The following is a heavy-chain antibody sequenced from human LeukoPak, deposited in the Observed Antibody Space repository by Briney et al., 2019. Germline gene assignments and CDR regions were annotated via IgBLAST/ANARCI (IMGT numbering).Heavy chain of an antibody. D-gene: IGHD3-22*01. V-gene: IGHV4-30-2*01. CDR1: GGSINSGGYS. J-gene: IGHJ4*02. CDR2: IYHSGST. CDR3: ARALLHYYDSSGYLTGHFDY. Sequence: PSEALSLTCAVSGGSINSGGYSWSWIRQPPGKGLEWIGYIYHSGSTYYNPSLKSRVTISVDRSKNQFSLKLSSVTAADTAVYYCARALLHYYDSSGYLTGHFDYWGQGTLVTVSS.